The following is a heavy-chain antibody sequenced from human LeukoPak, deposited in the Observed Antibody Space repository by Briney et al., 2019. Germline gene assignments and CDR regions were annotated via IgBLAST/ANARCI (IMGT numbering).Heavy chain of an antibody. V-gene: IGHV1-69*05. CDR2: IIPIFGTA. J-gene: IGHJ4*02. CDR1: GGTFSSYA. Sequence: SVKVSCKASGGTFSSYAISWVRQAPGQGLEWMGGIIPIFGTANYAQKFQGRVTITRDTSASTAYMELSSLRSEDTAVYYCAREGGTYDFWSGYYSYYFDYWGQGTLVTVSS. CDR3: AREGGTYDFWSGYYSYYFDY. D-gene: IGHD3-3*01.